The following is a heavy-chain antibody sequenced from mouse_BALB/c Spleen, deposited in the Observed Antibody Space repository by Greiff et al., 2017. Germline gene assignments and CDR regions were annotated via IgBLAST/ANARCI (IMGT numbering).Heavy chain of an antibody. Sequence: SCKASGYTFTSYWMHWVKQRPGQGLEWIGEIDPSDSYTNYNQKFKGKATLTVDKSSSTAYMQLSSLTSEDSAVYYCARRGGDYFDYWGQGTTLTVSS. CDR2: IDPSDSYT. J-gene: IGHJ2*01. CDR1: GYTFTSYW. D-gene: IGHD1-1*02. CDR3: ARRGGDYFDY. V-gene: IGHV1-69*02.